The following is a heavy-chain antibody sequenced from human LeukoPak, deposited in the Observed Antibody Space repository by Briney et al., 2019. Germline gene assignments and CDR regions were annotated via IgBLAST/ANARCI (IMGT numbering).Heavy chain of an antibody. D-gene: IGHD3/OR15-3a*01. CDR2: ISGSGANK. J-gene: IGHJ4*02. CDR3: AKHLNLDYDY. CDR1: GFTFSSYT. V-gene: IGHV3-23*01. Sequence: GGSLRLSCAASGFTFSSYTMSWVRQAPGKGLEWVSIISGSGANKYHADSVKGRFTISRDNSKNTLYLQMNSLGAEDTAVYYCAKHLNLDYDYWGQGTLVTVSS.